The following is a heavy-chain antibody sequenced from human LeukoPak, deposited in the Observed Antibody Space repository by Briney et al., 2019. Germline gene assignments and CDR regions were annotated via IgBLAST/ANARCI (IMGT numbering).Heavy chain of an antibody. Sequence: GGSLRLSCAASGFTFSSYSMNWVRQAPGKGLEWVSSISSSSYIYYADSVKGRFTISRDNAKNSLYLQMNSLRAEDTAVYYCARLDSGYCSSTSCYWFDPWGQGTLVTVSS. D-gene: IGHD2-2*01. CDR1: GFTFSSYS. CDR3: ARLDSGYCSSTSCYWFDP. J-gene: IGHJ5*02. V-gene: IGHV3-21*01. CDR2: ISSSSYI.